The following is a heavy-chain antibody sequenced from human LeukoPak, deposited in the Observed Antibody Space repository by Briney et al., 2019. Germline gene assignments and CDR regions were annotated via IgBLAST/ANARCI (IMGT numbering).Heavy chain of an antibody. D-gene: IGHD3-16*01. V-gene: IGHV1-69*06. CDR1: GDSFSSYA. CDR3: AKQGAVRQDYYMDV. CDR2: VIPIFGTA. Sequence: GASVTVSCKASGDSFSSYAITWVRQAPGQGLEWLGRVIPIFGTANYPQKFQGRVTITADIFSSTVYIEMTNLTSDDTAVYFCAKQGAVRQDYYMDVWGNGTTVSVS. J-gene: IGHJ6*03.